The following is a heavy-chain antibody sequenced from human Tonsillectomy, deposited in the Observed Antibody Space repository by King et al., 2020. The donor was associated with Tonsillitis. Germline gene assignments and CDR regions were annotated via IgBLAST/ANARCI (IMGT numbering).Heavy chain of an antibody. Sequence: VQLVESGAEVKKPGESLRISCKDSGYSFTSYWISWVRQMPGKGLEWMGRIDPSDSDTNYSPSFQGHVTISADKHISTAYLQWSSLKASDTAMYYCARLMDCSGGRCFYYFDYWGQGTLVTVSS. CDR2: IDPSDSDT. D-gene: IGHD2-15*01. V-gene: IGHV5-10-1*03. J-gene: IGHJ4*02. CDR3: ARLMDCSGGRCFYYFDY. CDR1: GYSFTSYW.